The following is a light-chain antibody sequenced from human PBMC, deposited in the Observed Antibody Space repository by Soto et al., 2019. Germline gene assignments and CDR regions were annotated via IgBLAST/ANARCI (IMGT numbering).Light chain of an antibody. J-gene: IGKJ5*01. CDR2: DAS. CDR1: QNVSSS. Sequence: EIVLTQFPATLSLSPGERATLSCRASQNVSSSLAWYQQKSGQAPRLLIYDASNWATGIPARFSGSGSGTDFTLTISSLEPEDFAVYYCQQRTNWPITFGQGTRLEIK. V-gene: IGKV3-11*01. CDR3: QQRTNWPIT.